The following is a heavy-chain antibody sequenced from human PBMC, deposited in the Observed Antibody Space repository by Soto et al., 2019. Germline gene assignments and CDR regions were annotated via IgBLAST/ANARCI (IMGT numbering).Heavy chain of an antibody. V-gene: IGHV3-30-3*01. J-gene: IGHJ4*02. Sequence: PGGSLRLSCAASGFTFSSYAMHWVRQAPGKGLEWVAVISYDGSNKYYADSVKGRFTISRDNSKNTLYLQMDSLRAEDTAVYYCAKADLYYDSSGYQDYWGQGTLVTVSS. CDR2: ISYDGSNK. CDR3: AKADLYYDSSGYQDY. CDR1: GFTFSSYA. D-gene: IGHD3-22*01.